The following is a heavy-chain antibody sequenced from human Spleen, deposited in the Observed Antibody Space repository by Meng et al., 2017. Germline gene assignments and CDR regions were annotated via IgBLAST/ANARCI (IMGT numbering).Heavy chain of an antibody. Sequence: QVQLQESGPGLVKPSGTLSLTCAVSGGSISSSNWWSWVRQPPGKGLEWIGEIYHSGSTNYNPSLKSRVTISVDKSKNQFSLKLSSVTAADTAVYYCARVSLHATIAAAGVVWFDPWGQGTLVTVSS. V-gene: IGHV4-4*02. CDR1: GGSISSSNW. J-gene: IGHJ5*02. CDR3: ARVSLHATIAAAGVVWFDP. D-gene: IGHD6-13*01. CDR2: IYHSGST.